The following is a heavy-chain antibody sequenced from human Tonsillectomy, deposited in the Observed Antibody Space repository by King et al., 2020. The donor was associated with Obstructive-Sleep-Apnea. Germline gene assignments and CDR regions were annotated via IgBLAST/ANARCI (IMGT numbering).Heavy chain of an antibody. CDR1: GGSISSSSYY. CDR3: AREGCGGDCYTDDAFDI. CDR2: IYYTGNT. D-gene: IGHD2-21*02. V-gene: IGHV4-39*07. J-gene: IGHJ3*02. Sequence: QLQESGPGLVKPSETLSLTCTVSGGSISSSSYYWGWIRQPPGKGLEWIGSIYYTGNTYYNPSLKSRVTISVDTSKNQFSLTLNSVTAADTAVYYCAREGCGGDCYTDDAFDIWGQGTMVTVSS.